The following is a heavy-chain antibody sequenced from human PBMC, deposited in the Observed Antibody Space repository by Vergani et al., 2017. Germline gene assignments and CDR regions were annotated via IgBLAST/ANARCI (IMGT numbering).Heavy chain of an antibody. J-gene: IGHJ4*02. V-gene: IGHV4-4*07. CDR2: IYTSGST. CDR3: ERAEYYYDSSGFVYFDY. Sequence: QVQLQESGPGLVKPSETLSLTCTVSGGSISSYYWSWIRQPAGKGLEWIGRIYTSGSTNYNPSLKSRVTMSVDTDKNQFSLKLSSLTAADTAVYYCERAEYYYDSSGFVYFDYWGQGTLVTVSS. D-gene: IGHD3-22*01. CDR1: GGSISSYY.